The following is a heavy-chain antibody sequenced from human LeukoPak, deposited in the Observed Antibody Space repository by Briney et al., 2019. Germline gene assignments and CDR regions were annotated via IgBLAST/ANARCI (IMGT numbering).Heavy chain of an antibody. J-gene: IGHJ4*02. V-gene: IGHV4-39*07. CDR3: ARDVIGGRVVTAIYFDY. CDR2: IYYSGST. D-gene: IGHD2-21*02. CDR1: GGSISSSSYY. Sequence: PSETLSLTCTVSGGSISSSSYYWGWIRQPPGKGLEWIGSIYYSGSTYYNPSLKSRVTISVDTSKNQFSLKLSSVTAADTAVYYCARDVIGGRVVTAIYFDYWGQGTLVTVSS.